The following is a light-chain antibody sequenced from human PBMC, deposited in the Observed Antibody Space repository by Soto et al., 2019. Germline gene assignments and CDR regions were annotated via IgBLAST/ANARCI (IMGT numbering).Light chain of an antibody. CDR1: QGISSY. CDR3: QQYNSYSGYT. Sequence: DIQLTQSPSFLSASVGDRVTITCRASQGISSYLAWYQQKPGKAPKLLIYDASSLQSGVPSRFSGSGSGTEFTLTISSLQPADFATYYCQQYNSYSGYTFGQGTKLEIK. V-gene: IGKV1-9*01. J-gene: IGKJ2*01. CDR2: DAS.